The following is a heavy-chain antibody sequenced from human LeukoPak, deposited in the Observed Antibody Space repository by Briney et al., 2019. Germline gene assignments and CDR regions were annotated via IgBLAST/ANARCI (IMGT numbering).Heavy chain of an antibody. J-gene: IGHJ4*02. Sequence: GGSLRLSCAASGFTFSSYGMHWVRQAPGKGLEWVAFIRYDGSNKYYADSVKGRFTISRDNSKNTLYLQMNSLRAEDTAVYYCARDLWFGESPLGYWGQGTLVTVSS. CDR1: GFTFSSYG. CDR3: ARDLWFGESPLGY. V-gene: IGHV3-30*02. D-gene: IGHD3-10*01. CDR2: IRYDGSNK.